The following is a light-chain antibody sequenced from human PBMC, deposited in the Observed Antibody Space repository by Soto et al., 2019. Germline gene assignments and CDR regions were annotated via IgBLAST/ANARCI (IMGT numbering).Light chain of an antibody. J-gene: IGLJ1*01. CDR1: SSDLGRYNR. Sequence: QSVLTQPPSVSGSPGQSVTISCTGTSSDLGRYNRVSWYQQPPGTAPKLLIYEVRNRPSGVPDRFSGSKSANTASLTISGLQAEDEADHYCSLYTSSSTFVFGTGTKVTVL. V-gene: IGLV2-18*01. CDR2: EVR. CDR3: SLYTSSSTFV.